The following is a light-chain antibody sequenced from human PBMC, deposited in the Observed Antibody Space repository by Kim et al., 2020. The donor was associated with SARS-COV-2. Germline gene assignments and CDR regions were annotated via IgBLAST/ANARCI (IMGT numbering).Light chain of an antibody. CDR3: QSADSSGTYE. J-gene: IGLJ2*01. CDR1: ALPKQY. CDR2: KDS. Sequence: SYELTQPPSVSVSPGQTARITCSGDALPKQYAYWYQQKPGQAPVLVIYKDSERPSGIPERFSGSSSGTTVTLTIRGVQAEDEADYYCQSADSSGTYEFGGGTQLTVL. V-gene: IGLV3-25*03.